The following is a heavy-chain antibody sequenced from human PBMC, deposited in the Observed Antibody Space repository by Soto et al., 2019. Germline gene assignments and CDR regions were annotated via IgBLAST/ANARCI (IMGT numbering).Heavy chain of an antibody. CDR1: GDTFSTYA. CDR2: IIPLFDTA. Sequence: QVRLVQSGAEVKKPGSSVRVSCKASGDTFSTYAFSWVRQAPGQGLEWMGGIIPLFDTATYAQKFQGRVSITAEKSATTTSMASISPLSEDTAVYYCARNPAYDNGELGAYDVWGQGTMVTVSS. D-gene: IGHD7-27*01. V-gene: IGHV1-69*14. J-gene: IGHJ3*01. CDR3: ARNPAYDNGELGAYDV.